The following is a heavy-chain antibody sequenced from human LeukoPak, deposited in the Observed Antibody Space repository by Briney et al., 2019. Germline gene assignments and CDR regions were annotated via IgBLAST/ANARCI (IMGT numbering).Heavy chain of an antibody. J-gene: IGHJ3*02. D-gene: IGHD3-9*01. CDR3: ASTERGLRYFDWLLRAFDI. Sequence: GGSLRLSCAASGFTFSSYAMSWVRQAPGKGLEWVSAISGSGGSTYYADSVKGRFTISRDDSKNTLYLQMNSLRAEDTAVYYCASTERGLRYFDWLLRAFDIWGQGTMVTVSS. CDR1: GFTFSSYA. CDR2: ISGSGGST. V-gene: IGHV3-23*01.